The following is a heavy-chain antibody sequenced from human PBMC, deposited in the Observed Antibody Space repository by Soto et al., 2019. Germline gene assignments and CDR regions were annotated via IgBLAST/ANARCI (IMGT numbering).Heavy chain of an antibody. CDR3: ARVGSYYYHMDV. V-gene: IGHV4-31*03. CDR1: GGSISSGGYY. J-gene: IGHJ6*03. Sequence: SETLSLTCTVSGGSISSGGYYWSWIRQHPGKGLEWIGYIYYSGSTYYNPSLKSRVTISVDTSKNQFSLKLSSVTAADTAVYYCARVGSYYYHMDVWGKGTTVTVSS. D-gene: IGHD2-15*01. CDR2: IYYSGST.